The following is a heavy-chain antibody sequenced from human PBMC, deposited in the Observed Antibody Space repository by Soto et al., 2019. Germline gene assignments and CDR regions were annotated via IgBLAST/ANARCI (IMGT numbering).Heavy chain of an antibody. Sequence: GESLKISCKASGFSFTSYWIGWVRQVPGKGLECMGIIYPRDSDTRYNPSFQGQVTISVDESINTAYLQWSSLKTSDTAMYYCARTGVADAFDIWGQGTLVTVSS. V-gene: IGHV5-51*01. CDR1: GFSFTSYW. CDR3: ARTGVADAFDI. J-gene: IGHJ3*02. CDR2: IYPRDSDT. D-gene: IGHD3-3*01.